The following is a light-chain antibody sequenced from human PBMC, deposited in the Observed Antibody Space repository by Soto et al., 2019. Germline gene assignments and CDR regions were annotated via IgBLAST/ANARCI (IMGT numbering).Light chain of an antibody. J-gene: IGKJ1*01. CDR2: HAS. V-gene: IGKV1-5*01. CDR3: QQYNSYWT. Sequence: DIQMTQSPSTLPASVGDRVTITFRASQSISNWLAWYQQQPGTAPKLLIYHASTLESGVPSRFSGSGSGTEFTLTINSLQPDDFANYYCQQYNSYWTFGQGTKVDIK. CDR1: QSISNW.